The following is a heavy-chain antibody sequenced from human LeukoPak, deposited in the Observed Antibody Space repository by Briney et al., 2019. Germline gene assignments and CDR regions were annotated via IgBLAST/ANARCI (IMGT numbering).Heavy chain of an antibody. CDR1: DGSISGYY. Sequence: SETLSLTCTVSDGSISGYYWSWIRQPPGKGLERIGYMYYSGRINYNPSLKSRVTISVDTSKNQFSLKLSSVTAADTAVYYFARHASEVTTGAFDIWGQGTMVTVSS. J-gene: IGHJ3*02. CDR3: ARHASEVTTGAFDI. D-gene: IGHD4-17*01. CDR2: MYYSGRI. V-gene: IGHV4-59*08.